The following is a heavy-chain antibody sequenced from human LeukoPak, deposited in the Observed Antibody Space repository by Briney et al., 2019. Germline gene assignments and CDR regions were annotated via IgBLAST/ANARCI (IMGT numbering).Heavy chain of an antibody. D-gene: IGHD3-9*01. V-gene: IGHV4-59*01. Sequence: SETLSLTCTVSGGSISSYYWNWIRQPPGKGLEWIGYIHYNEGTKYNPSLKSRVTISVDTSKNQISLKLSSVTAADTAVYYCARINYDILTGKASWFDPWGQGTLVTVSS. CDR3: ARINYDILTGKASWFDP. CDR1: GGSISSYY. J-gene: IGHJ5*02. CDR2: IHYNEGT.